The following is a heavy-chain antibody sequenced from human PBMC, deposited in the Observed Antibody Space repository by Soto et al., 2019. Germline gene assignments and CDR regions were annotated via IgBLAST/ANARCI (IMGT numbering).Heavy chain of an antibody. CDR3: ALTRRSSLLEVAGPGFEY. J-gene: IGHJ4*02. CDR2: LSYEGSEE. CDR1: GFNFGVFG. Sequence: LRLSCAASGFNFGVFGMHWVRQAPGKGLEWLSVLSYEGSEEYYADSVRGRFTISRDNSKNTLFLQMDSLRVDDTGVYYCALTRRSSLLEVAGPGFEYWGQGTLVTVSS. D-gene: IGHD6-19*01. V-gene: IGHV3-30*03.